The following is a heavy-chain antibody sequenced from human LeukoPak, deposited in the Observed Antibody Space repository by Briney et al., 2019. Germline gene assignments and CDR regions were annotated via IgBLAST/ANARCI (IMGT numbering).Heavy chain of an antibody. CDR3: ARAGYCSSTSCYYYGMDV. D-gene: IGHD2-2*01. CDR1: GGSISSGGYY. V-gene: IGHV4-31*03. Sequence: SETLSLTCTVSGGSISSGGYYWSWIRQHPGKGLEWIGYIYYSGSTYYNPSLKSRVTISVDRSKNQFSLKLSSVTAADTAVYYCARAGYCSSTSCYYYGMDVWGQGTTVTVSS. J-gene: IGHJ6*02. CDR2: IYYSGST.